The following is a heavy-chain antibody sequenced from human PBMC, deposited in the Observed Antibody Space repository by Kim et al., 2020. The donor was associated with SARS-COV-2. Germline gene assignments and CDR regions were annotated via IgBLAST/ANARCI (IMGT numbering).Heavy chain of an antibody. J-gene: IGHJ4*02. V-gene: IGHV3-15*01. Sequence: GGSLRLSCAASGFTFSNAWMSWVRQAPGKGLEWVGRIKSKTDGGTTDYATPVKGRFTISRDDSKNTLYLQMNSLKTEDTAVYYCTTGLLLYPDFDYWGQGTLVTVSS. CDR1: GFTFSNAW. D-gene: IGHD2-15*01. CDR2: IKSKTDGGTT. CDR3: TTGLLLYPDFDY.